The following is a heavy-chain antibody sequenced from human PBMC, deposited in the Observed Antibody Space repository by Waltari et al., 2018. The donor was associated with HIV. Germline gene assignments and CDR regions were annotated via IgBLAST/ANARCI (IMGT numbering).Heavy chain of an antibody. CDR3: TRGIRGGSAH. V-gene: IGHV4-59*01. Sequence: QVQLQESGPGLVKPSETLALTCSVSGSSISSYYWSWIRQPPGKGLEWIGYIYDSGPTSYNPSLKSRVTIAVDTSKNQLSLKLTSVTAADTAVYYCTRGIRGGSAHRGQGTLVTVSS. CDR1: GSSISSYY. D-gene: IGHD3-16*01. J-gene: IGHJ1*01. CDR2: IYDSGPT.